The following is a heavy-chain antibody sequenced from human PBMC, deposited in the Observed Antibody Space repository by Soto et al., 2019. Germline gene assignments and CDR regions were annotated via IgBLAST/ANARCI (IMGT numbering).Heavy chain of an antibody. V-gene: IGHV1-69*08. Sequence: QVQLVQSGAEVKKPGSSVKVSCKASGGTFSSYTISWVRQAPGQGLEWMGRIIPILGIANYAQKFQGRVTITADKSTSTAYMELSCLRSEDTAVYYCARDAAAAGYNWFDPWGQGTLVTVSS. D-gene: IGHD6-13*01. CDR1: GGTFSSYT. CDR3: ARDAAAAGYNWFDP. CDR2: IIPILGIA. J-gene: IGHJ5*02.